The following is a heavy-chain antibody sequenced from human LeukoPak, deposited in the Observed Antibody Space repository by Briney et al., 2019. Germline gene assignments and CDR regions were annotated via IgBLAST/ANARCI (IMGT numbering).Heavy chain of an antibody. CDR3: ARELGD. J-gene: IGHJ4*02. Sequence: ASVKVSCKASGYSFTTYGISWVRQAPGQGLEWMGWISANNNNTDNVQKLQGRVTMTTDTSTSTAYMELRSLRSDDTAVYYCARELGDWGQGTLVTVSS. V-gene: IGHV1-18*01. CDR1: GYSFTTYG. CDR2: ISANNNNT.